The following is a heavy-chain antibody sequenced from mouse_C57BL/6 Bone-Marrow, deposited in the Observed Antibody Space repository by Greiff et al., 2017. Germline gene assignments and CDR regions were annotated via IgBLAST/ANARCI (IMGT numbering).Heavy chain of an antibody. Sequence: VQLQQSGPELVKPGASVKIPCKASGYTFTDYNMDWVKQSHGKSLEWIGEINPNNGGTIYNQKFKGKATLTVDKSSSTAYMDLRSLTSEDTAVYYCASYYGSSRFAYWGQGTLVTVSA. CDR1: GYTFTDYN. J-gene: IGHJ3*01. V-gene: IGHV1-18*01. CDR3: ASYYGSSRFAY. CDR2: INPNNGGT. D-gene: IGHD1-1*01.